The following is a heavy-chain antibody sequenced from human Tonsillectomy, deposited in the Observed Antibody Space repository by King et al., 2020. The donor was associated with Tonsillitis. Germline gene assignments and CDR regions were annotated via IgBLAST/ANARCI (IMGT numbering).Heavy chain of an antibody. J-gene: IGHJ4*01. D-gene: IGHD6-25*01. CDR2: IHYSGST. CDR1: GGSFNGYY. CDR3: ARLTWGSRYTGFDF. Sequence: VQLQESGPGLVKPSETLSLTCTVSGGSFNGYYWSWTRQSPVKGLEWIGNIHYSGSTTYNPSLKSRVTISLDMSKNQFFLSLSSVTPADTAVYYCARLTWGSRYTGFDFWGHGTLVTVSS. V-gene: IGHV4-59*08.